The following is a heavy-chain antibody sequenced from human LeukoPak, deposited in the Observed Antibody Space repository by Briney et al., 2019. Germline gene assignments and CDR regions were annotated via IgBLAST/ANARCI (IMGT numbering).Heavy chain of an antibody. CDR3: ARNAFDY. V-gene: IGHV3-7*01. J-gene: IGHJ4*02. CDR2: MNQDGSGK. CDR1: GGSISSYY. Sequence: QASETLSLTCTVSGGSISSYYWSWVRQAPGKGLEWVANMNQDGSGKSYVDSVKGRFTISRDNAKNSLYLQMNSLRVEDTAVYYCARNAFDYWGQGTLVTVSS.